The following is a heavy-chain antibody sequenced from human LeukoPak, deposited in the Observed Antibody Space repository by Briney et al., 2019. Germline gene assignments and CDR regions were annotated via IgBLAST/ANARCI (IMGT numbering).Heavy chain of an antibody. CDR1: GGSISAYY. D-gene: IGHD2-2*01. J-gene: IGHJ4*02. Sequence: SETLSLTCTVSGGSISAYYWSWIRQPPGKGLQWIGYIYYSGGTNYNPSLKGRVTISVDTSKNQFSLKLNSVTAADTAVYYCASMVPAGYFDYWGQGTLVTVSS. CDR3: ASMVPAGYFDY. V-gene: IGHV4-59*01. CDR2: IYYSGGT.